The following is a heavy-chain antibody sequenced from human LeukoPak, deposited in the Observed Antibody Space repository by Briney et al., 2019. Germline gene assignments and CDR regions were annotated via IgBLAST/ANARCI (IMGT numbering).Heavy chain of an antibody. Sequence: SETLSLTCTVSGGSLNTYYWSWIRQPPGKGLEWIGYIYYSGSTNYNPSLKSRVTISVDTSKNQFSLKLSSVTAADTAVYYCARLISGVGYFDSWGQGTLVTVSS. CDR3: ARLISGVGYFDS. J-gene: IGHJ4*02. D-gene: IGHD3-10*01. CDR2: IYYSGST. CDR1: GGSLNTYY. V-gene: IGHV4-59*08.